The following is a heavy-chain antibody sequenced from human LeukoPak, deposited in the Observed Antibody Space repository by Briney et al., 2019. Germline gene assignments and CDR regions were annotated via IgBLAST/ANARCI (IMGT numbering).Heavy chain of an antibody. J-gene: IGHJ4*02. CDR3: ARDSDPFQHCGGDCYSHFDY. CDR2: MNPNSGNT. CDR1: GYTFTSYD. V-gene: IGHV1-8*01. Sequence: GASVKVSCKASGYTFTSYDINWVRQATGQGLEWMGWMNPNSGNTGYAQKFQGRVTMTRNTSISTAYMELSSLRSEDTAVYYCARDSDPFQHCGGDCYSHFDYWGQGTLVTVSS. D-gene: IGHD2-21*02.